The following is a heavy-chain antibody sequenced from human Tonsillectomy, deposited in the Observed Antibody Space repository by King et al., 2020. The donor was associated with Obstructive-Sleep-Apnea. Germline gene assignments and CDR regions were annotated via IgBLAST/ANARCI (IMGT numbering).Heavy chain of an antibody. D-gene: IGHD3-10*01. CDR3: ARDGGLWFGEFPFDY. CDR2: ISSSSTTI. CDR1: GFTFSSYS. J-gene: IGHJ4*02. Sequence: VQLVESGGGLVQPGGSQRLSCAASGFTFSSYSMNWVRQAPGTGLVWVSYISSSSTTIYYADSVKGRFTISRDNAKNSLYLQMNSLRAEDTAVYYCARDGGLWFGEFPFDYWGQGTLVTVSS. V-gene: IGHV3-48*04.